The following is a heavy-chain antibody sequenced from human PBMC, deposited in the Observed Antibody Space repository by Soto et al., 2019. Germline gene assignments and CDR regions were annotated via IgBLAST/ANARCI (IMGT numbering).Heavy chain of an antibody. CDR3: TKALRAGYSSTLDF. D-gene: IGHD6-13*01. J-gene: IGHJ4*02. CDR2: IKSATDGETT. CDR1: GFTFNNAW. V-gene: IGHV3-15*01. Sequence: PGGSLRLSCAASGFTFNNAWMSWVRQAPGKGLEWVGRIKSATDGETTDYAAPVKGRFTISRDDSKNTLYLQMNSLKTEDTAVYYCTKALRAGYSSTLDFWGQGTLVTVSS.